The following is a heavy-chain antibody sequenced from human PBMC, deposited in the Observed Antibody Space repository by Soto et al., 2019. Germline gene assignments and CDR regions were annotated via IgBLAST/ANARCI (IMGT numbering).Heavy chain of an antibody. V-gene: IGHV4-59*01. D-gene: IGHD4-17*01. CDR1: DASSGSCY. CDR2: VYYSGST. Sequence: LVIRSLSRSVSDASSGSCYWHWSRQPPGTGLEWIGYVYYSGSTNYNPSLKSRVTISVDMSKNQFSLRLSSVTAADTALYFCARTTAVPNTLRSRYFFDYCGQGPLVTVSS. J-gene: IGHJ4*02. CDR3: ARTTAVPNTLRSRYFFDY.